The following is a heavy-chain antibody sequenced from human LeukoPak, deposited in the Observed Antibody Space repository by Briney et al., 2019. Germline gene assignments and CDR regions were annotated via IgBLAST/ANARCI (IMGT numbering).Heavy chain of an antibody. V-gene: IGHV1-18*01. D-gene: IGHD6-13*01. CDR3: ARDLLRGVTGSWFEAFDI. CDR1: GYTFTSYG. Sequence: ASVKVSCKASGYTFTSYGISWVRQAPGQGLEWMGWISAYNGNTNYAQKLQGRVTMTTDTSTNTAYMELRSLTSDDTAMYFCARDLLRGVTGSWFEAFDIWGQGTMVTVSS. J-gene: IGHJ3*02. CDR2: ISAYNGNT.